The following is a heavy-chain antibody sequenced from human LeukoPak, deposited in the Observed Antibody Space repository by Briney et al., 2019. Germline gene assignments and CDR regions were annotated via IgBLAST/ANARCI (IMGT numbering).Heavy chain of an antibody. CDR2: FDPEDGET. Sequence: ASVKVSCKVSGYTLTELSMHWVRQAPGKGHEWMGGFDPEDGETIYAQKFQGRVTMTEDTSTDTAYMELSSLRSEDTAVYYCATGSVDYGDYNHRYNWFDPWGQGTLVTVSS. CDR1: GYTLTELS. J-gene: IGHJ5*02. D-gene: IGHD4-17*01. V-gene: IGHV1-24*01. CDR3: ATGSVDYGDYNHRYNWFDP.